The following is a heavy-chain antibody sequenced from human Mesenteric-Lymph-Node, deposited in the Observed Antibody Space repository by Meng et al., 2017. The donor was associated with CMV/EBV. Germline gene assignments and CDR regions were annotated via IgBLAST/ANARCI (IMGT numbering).Heavy chain of an antibody. CDR2: IYHSGST. CDR1: GGSISSSNW. CDR3: ARQIRGYSGYDDGY. J-gene: IGHJ4*02. V-gene: IGHV4-4*02. Sequence: VCGGSISSSNWWSWVRQPPGKGLEWIGEIYHSGSTNYNPSLKSRVTISVDKSKNQFSLKLSSVTAADTAVYYCARQIRGYSGYDDGYWGQGTLVTVSS. D-gene: IGHD5-12*01.